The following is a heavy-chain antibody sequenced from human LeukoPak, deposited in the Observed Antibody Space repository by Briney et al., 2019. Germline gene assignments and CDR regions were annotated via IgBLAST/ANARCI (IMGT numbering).Heavy chain of an antibody. J-gene: IGHJ4*02. Sequence: GGSLRLSCAASGFTFTSHWMHWLRQAPGKGLVWVLRINSDGSSTTYADSVKGRFTISRDNAKNSLYLQMNSLRAEDTALYYCARGLYYYDSSGYYYLGYWGQGTLVTVSS. CDR2: INSDGSST. CDR1: GFTFTSHW. CDR3: ARGLYYYDSSGYYYLGY. D-gene: IGHD3-22*01. V-gene: IGHV3-74*01.